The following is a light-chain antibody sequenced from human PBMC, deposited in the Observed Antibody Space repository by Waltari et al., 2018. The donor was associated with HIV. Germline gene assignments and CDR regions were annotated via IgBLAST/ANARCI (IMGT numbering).Light chain of an antibody. CDR3: ASWDDSLGGPV. J-gene: IGLJ3*02. CDR2: KND. Sequence: QSVLAQPPSTSGTPGQRVTISCSGSRSNTGSNYVYWYQQLPGTAPKLLLYKNDQRPSGVPDRYSGSKSGTSASLAISGLRSEDEADYYCASWDDSLGGPVFGGGTKLTVL. V-gene: IGLV1-47*01. CDR1: RSNTGSNY.